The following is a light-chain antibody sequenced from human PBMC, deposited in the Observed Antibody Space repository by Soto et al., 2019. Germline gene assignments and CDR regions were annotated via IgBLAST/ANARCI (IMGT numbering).Light chain of an antibody. V-gene: IGLV2-11*01. Sequence: QSALTQPRSVSGSPGQSVTISCTGTSSDVGGYNYVSWYQQHPGKAPKLITYDVTKRPSGVPDRFSGSKSGNTASLTISGLQAEDEADYYCCSYAGTYIRAVFGEGTKLTVL. J-gene: IGLJ2*01. CDR1: SSDVGGYNY. CDR3: CSYAGTYIRAV. CDR2: DVT.